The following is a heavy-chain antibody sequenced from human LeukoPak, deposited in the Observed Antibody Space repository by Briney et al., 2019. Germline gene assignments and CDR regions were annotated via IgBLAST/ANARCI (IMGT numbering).Heavy chain of an antibody. J-gene: IGHJ6*03. D-gene: IGHD1-26*01. CDR3: ARQGWGIELLVYYYYYMDV. V-gene: IGHV4-39*07. CDR2: IYYSGST. CDR1: GGSISSSSYY. Sequence: NPSETLSLTCTVSGGSISSSSYYWGWIRQPPGKGLEWIGSIYYSGSTYYNPSLKSRVTISVDTSKNHFSLKLSSVTAADTAVYYCARQGWGIELLVYYYYYMDVWGKGTTVTVSS.